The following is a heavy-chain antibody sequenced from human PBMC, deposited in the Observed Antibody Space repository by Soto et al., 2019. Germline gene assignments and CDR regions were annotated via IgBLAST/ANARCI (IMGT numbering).Heavy chain of an antibody. CDR1: GFNFSSYA. CDR3: ARDRVDMVRGVIDY. Sequence: GGSQRLSCAASGFNFSSYAMHWVRQAPGKGLEWVAVISYDGSNKYYADSVKGRFTISRDNSKNTLYLQMNSLRAEDTAVYYCARDRVDMVRGVIDYWGQGTLVTVSS. D-gene: IGHD3-10*01. V-gene: IGHV3-30-3*01. J-gene: IGHJ4*02. CDR2: ISYDGSNK.